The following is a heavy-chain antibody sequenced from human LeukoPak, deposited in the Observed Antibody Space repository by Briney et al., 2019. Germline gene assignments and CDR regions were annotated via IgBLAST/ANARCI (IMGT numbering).Heavy chain of an antibody. CDR2: IYYSGST. D-gene: IGHD3-22*01. Sequence: SETLSLTCTVSGGSISSSSYYWGWIRQPPGKGLEWIGSIYYSGSTYYNPSLKSRVTISVDTSKNQFSLKLSSVTAADTAVYYCARGDYDSSGYYYGPMDYWGQGTLVTVSS. CDR3: ARGDYDSSGYYYGPMDY. V-gene: IGHV4-39*01. CDR1: GGSISSSSYY. J-gene: IGHJ4*02.